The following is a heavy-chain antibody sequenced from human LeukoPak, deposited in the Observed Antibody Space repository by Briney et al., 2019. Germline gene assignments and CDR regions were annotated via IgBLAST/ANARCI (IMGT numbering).Heavy chain of an antibody. D-gene: IGHD2-21*01. V-gene: IGHV4-34*01. Sequence: PSETLSLTCAVYGGSFSGYYWSWIRQPPGKGLEWIGEINHSGSTNHNPSLKSRVTISVDTSKNQFSLKLSSVTAADTAVYYCARAPQRSYQHNWFDPWGQGTLVTVSS. CDR3: ARAPQRSYQHNWFDP. CDR2: INHSGST. CDR1: GGSFSGYY. J-gene: IGHJ5*02.